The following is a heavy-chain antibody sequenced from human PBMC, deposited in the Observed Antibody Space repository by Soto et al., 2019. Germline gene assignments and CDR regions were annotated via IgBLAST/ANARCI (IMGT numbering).Heavy chain of an antibody. CDR3: ARGPPSYYDSSGYYKYFDY. CDR2: ISAYNGNT. D-gene: IGHD3-22*01. V-gene: IGHV1-18*01. Sequence: ASVKVSCKVSGHTLIELSIHWVRQAPGKGLVWMGWISAYNGNTNYAQKLQGRVTMTTDTSTSTAYMELRSLRSDDTAVYYCARGPPSYYDSSGYYKYFDYWGQGTLVTVPS. CDR1: GHTLIELS. J-gene: IGHJ4*02.